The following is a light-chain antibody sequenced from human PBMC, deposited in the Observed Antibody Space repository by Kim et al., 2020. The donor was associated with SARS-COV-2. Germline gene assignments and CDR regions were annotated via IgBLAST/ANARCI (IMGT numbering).Light chain of an antibody. Sequence: EIVLTQSPGTLSLSPGERATLSCRASQSVSSTFLVWFQQKPGQAPRLLINGASSRATGIPDRFSGSGSGTDFTLTISRLEPEDFVVYYCHKYAGSQHTFGQGTKLEI. J-gene: IGKJ2*01. CDR3: HKYAGSQHT. CDR1: QSVSSTF. V-gene: IGKV3-20*01. CDR2: GAS.